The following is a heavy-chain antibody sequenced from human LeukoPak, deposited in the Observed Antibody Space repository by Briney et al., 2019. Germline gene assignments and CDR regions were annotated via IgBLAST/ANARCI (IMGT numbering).Heavy chain of an antibody. V-gene: IGHV3-23*01. CDR2: ISGSGGST. J-gene: IGHJ4*02. CDR1: GFTFSSYA. Sequence: GGSLRLSCAASGFTFSSYAMSWVRQAPGKGLEWVSAISGSGGSTYYADSVKGRFTISRDNSKNTLYLQMDSLRAEDTAVYYCAKGKIAVVALLYFDYWGQGTLVTVSS. D-gene: IGHD6-19*01. CDR3: AKGKIAVVALLYFDY.